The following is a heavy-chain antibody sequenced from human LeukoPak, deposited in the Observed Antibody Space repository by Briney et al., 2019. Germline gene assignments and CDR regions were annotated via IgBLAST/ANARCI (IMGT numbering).Heavy chain of an antibody. V-gene: IGHV4-30-4*01. J-gene: IGHJ4*02. D-gene: IGHD3-10*01. CDR2: IYYSGST. CDR3: ASRRGVRGVIKY. Sequence: SQTLSLTFSVSGGSISSGDYYWSWIRQPPGKGLEWIGYIYYSGSTYYNPSLKSRVTISVDTSKNQFSLKLSSVTAADTAVYYCASRRGVRGVIKYWGQGTLVTVSS. CDR1: GGSISSGDYY.